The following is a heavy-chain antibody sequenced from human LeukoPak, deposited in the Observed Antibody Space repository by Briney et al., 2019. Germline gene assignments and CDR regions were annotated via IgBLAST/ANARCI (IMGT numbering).Heavy chain of an antibody. CDR1: GGSISSYY. Sequence: SETLSFTCTVSGGSISSYYWSWIRQPPGKGLEWIGYIYYSGSTNYNPSLKSRVSISVDTSKNQFSLKLSSVTAADTAVYYCARHVDYRSRLDYWGQGTLVTVSS. J-gene: IGHJ4*02. CDR3: ARHVDYRSRLDY. CDR2: IYYSGST. D-gene: IGHD5-12*01. V-gene: IGHV4-59*08.